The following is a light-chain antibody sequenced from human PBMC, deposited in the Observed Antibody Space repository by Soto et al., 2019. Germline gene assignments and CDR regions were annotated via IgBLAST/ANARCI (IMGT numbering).Light chain of an antibody. CDR1: QSVSTY. CDR3: QQRSNWPIT. CDR2: DAS. Sequence: EIVLTQSPATLSLSPGERATLSCRASQSVSTYLVWYQQQPGQAPRLLIYDASNRATGIPARFSGSGSGTDFTLTISRLEPEDFAVYYCQQRSNWPITFGPGSTVDIK. V-gene: IGKV3-11*01. J-gene: IGKJ3*01.